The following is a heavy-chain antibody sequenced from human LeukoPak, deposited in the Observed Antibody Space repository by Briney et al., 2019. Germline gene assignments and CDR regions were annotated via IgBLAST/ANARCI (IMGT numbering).Heavy chain of an antibody. CDR1: GFSFSSYT. V-gene: IGHV3-64*01. CDR3: ARRGSYSAEYFQH. CDR2: ISSSGGGT. J-gene: IGHJ1*01. Sequence: GGSLRLSCAASGFSFSSYTMHWVRQAPGKGLEYVSAISSSGGGTYYVNSVKGRFTISRDNSKNTLYFQMGSLRAEDMAVYYCARRGSYSAEYFQHWGQGTLVTVSS. D-gene: IGHD1-26*01.